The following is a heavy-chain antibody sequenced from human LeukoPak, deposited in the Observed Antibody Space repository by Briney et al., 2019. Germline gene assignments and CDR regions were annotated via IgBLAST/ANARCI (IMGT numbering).Heavy chain of an antibody. J-gene: IGHJ3*01. Sequence: SETLSLTCTVSGGSISSYYWSWIRQPPGKGLEWIGYIYHSGSTKYNTSLKSRVTTSVDTSKNQFSLKVSSVTAADTAVYYCARLSRVKDSFDEWGQGTMVTVSS. CDR1: GGSISSYY. CDR2: IYHSGST. CDR3: ARLSRVKDSFDE. V-gene: IGHV4-59*01. D-gene: IGHD2/OR15-2a*01.